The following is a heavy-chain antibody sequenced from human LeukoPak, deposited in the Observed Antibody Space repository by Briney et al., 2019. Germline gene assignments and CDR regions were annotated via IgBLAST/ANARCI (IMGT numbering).Heavy chain of an antibody. V-gene: IGHV3-9*01. Sequence: GGSLRLSCAASGFTFDDYAMHWVRQAPGKGLEWVSGISWNSGSIGYADSVKGRFTISRDNAKNSLYLQMNSLRAEDTALYYCAKDRLAVAGMGFDYWGQGTLVTVSS. CDR2: ISWNSGSI. D-gene: IGHD6-19*01. CDR1: GFTFDDYA. CDR3: AKDRLAVAGMGFDY. J-gene: IGHJ4*02.